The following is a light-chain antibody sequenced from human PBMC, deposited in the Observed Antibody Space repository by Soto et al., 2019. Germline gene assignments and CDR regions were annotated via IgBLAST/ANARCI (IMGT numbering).Light chain of an antibody. CDR2: GAS. J-gene: IGKJ1*01. V-gene: IGKV3-20*01. Sequence: EIVSTQSPGTLSLSPGERATLSCRASQSVSSSYLAWYQQKPGQAPRLLIYGASSRATGIPDRFSGSGSGTDFTLTISRLEPEDFAVYYCHQYNNWPSWTFGQGTKVAI. CDR3: HQYNNWPSWT. CDR1: QSVSSSY.